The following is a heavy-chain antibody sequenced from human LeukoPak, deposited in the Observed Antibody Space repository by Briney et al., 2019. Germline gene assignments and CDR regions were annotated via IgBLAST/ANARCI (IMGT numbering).Heavy chain of an antibody. CDR1: GGSFSGYY. CDR3: ARGPRRITMIVVVITTTFFDY. D-gene: IGHD3-22*01. Sequence: PSETLSLTCAVYGGSFSGYYWSWIRQPPGKGLEWIGEINHSGSTNYNPSLKSRVTISVDTSKNQFSLKLSSVTAADTAVYYCARGPRRITMIVVVITTTFFDYWGQGTLVTVSS. J-gene: IGHJ4*02. V-gene: IGHV4-34*01. CDR2: INHSGST.